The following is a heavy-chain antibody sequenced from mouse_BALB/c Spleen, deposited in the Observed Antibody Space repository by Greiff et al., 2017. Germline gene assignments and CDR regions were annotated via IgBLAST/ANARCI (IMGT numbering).Heavy chain of an antibody. D-gene: IGHD2-10*02. CDR2: ISSGGST. Sequence: EVQVVESGGGLVKPGGSLKLSCAASGFTFSSYAMSWVRQTPEKRLEWVASISSGGSTYYPDSVKGRFTISRDNARNILYLQMSSLRSEDTAMYYCAREYGNYGYFDVWGAGTTVTVSS. V-gene: IGHV5-6-5*01. J-gene: IGHJ1*01. CDR1: GFTFSSYA. CDR3: AREYGNYGYFDV.